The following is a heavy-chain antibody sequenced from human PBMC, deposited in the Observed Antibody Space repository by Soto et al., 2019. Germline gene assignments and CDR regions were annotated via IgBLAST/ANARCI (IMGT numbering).Heavy chain of an antibody. CDR1: GFTFSSYA. CDR2: ISGSGGST. CDR3: AKESSYDFWSGYYTDLDCYYGMDV. V-gene: IGHV3-23*01. D-gene: IGHD3-3*01. J-gene: IGHJ6*02. Sequence: GGSLRLSCAASGFTFSSYAMSWVRQAPGKGLEWVSAISGSGGSTYYADSVKGRFTISRDNSKNTLYLQMNSLRAEDTAVYYCAKESSYDFWSGYYTDLDCYYGMDVWGQGTTVTVSS.